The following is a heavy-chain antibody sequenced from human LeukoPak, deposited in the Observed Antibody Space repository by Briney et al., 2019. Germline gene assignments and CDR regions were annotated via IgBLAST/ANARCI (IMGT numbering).Heavy chain of an antibody. CDR1: GGFISGNY. CDR3: ARDGGGNRNFDY. CDR2: VHTSGST. D-gene: IGHD4-23*01. Sequence: SETLSLTCDVSGGFISGNYWSWIRQPAGKGLEWVGRVHTSGSTNYNPSLKSRVTLSQDTSKNQFYLRLTSVTAADTAVYYCARDGGGNRNFDYWGQGTLVTVSS. V-gene: IGHV4-4*07. J-gene: IGHJ4*02.